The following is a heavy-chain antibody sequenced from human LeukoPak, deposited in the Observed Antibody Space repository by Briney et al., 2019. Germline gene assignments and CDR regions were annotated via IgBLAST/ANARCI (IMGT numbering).Heavy chain of an antibody. V-gene: IGHV3-48*04. Sequence: GGSLRLSCAASGFTFSSYSMNWVRQAPGKGLEWVSYISSSSSTIYYADSVKGRFTISRDNAKNSLYLQMNSLRAEDTAVYYCARKYGSGSYYQWYGMDVWGQGTTVTVSS. D-gene: IGHD3-10*01. J-gene: IGHJ6*02. CDR1: GFTFSSYS. CDR3: ARKYGSGSYYQWYGMDV. CDR2: ISSSSSTI.